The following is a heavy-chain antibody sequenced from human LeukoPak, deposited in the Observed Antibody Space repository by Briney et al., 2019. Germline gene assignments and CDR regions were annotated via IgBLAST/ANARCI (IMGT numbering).Heavy chain of an antibody. CDR2: INPSGGST. D-gene: IGHD3-22*01. CDR1: GYTFTSYY. Sequence: ASVKVSCKASGYTFTSYYMHWVRQAPGQGLEWMGMINPSGGSTSYAQKFQGRVTMTRDTSTSTVYMELSGLRSEDTALYYCARVALPNYYDSSGHFDYWGQGTLVTVSS. CDR3: ARVALPNYYDSSGHFDY. V-gene: IGHV1-46*01. J-gene: IGHJ4*02.